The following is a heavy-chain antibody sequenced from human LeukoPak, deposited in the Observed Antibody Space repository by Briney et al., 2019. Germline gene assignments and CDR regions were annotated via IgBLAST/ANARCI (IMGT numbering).Heavy chain of an antibody. V-gene: IGHV4-59*01. J-gene: IGHJ4*02. CDR3: ARGNLYGYFDY. CDR2: IYYSGST. D-gene: IGHD3-10*01. CDR1: GGSIGSYY. Sequence: SETLSLTCTVSGGSIGSYYWSWIRQPPGKGLEWIGYIYYSGSTNYNPSLKSRVTISVDTSKSQFSLKLSSVTAADTAVYYCARGNLYGYFDYWGQGTLVTVSS.